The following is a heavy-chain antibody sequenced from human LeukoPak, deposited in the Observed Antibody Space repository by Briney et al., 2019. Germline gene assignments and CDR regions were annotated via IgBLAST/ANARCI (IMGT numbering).Heavy chain of an antibody. CDR1: GDSISSGDYY. V-gene: IGHV4-61*02. CDR2: ISSSGST. J-gene: IGHJ4*02. Sequence: SQTLSLTCTVSGDSISSGDYYWSWIRQPAGKGLEWIGRISSSGSTNYNPSLKSRVTISVETSKNEFSLKLRSVTAADTAVYYCARVTGYRIEDYLDYWGQGTLVTVSS. D-gene: IGHD6-13*01. CDR3: ARVTGYRIEDYLDY.